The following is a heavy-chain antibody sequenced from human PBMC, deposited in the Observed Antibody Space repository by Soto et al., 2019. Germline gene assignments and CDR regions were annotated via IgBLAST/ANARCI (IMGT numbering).Heavy chain of an antibody. CDR2: ISAYNGNT. Sequence: ASVKVSCKASGYTFTTYGISWVRQAPGQGLEWMGWISAYNGNTNYAQKLQGRVTMTTDTSTGTAYVELRSLRSDDTAVYYCARSIVVVTALDYWGQGTLVTAPQ. CDR3: ARSIVVVTALDY. V-gene: IGHV1-18*01. D-gene: IGHD2-21*02. CDR1: GYTFTTYG. J-gene: IGHJ4*02.